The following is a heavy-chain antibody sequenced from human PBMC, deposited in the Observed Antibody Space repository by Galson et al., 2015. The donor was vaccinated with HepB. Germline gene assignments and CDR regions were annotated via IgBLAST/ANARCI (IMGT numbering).Heavy chain of an antibody. D-gene: IGHD4-23*01. Sequence: LSLTCAVSSGSISSSDRCSWVRQPPGKGLEWIGEIYYGAITHYNPSLKGRVSGSKDDSKKQFSLTLTSVTAADTAVYYCARNRGNNDFDSWGQGILVTVSS. CDR3: ARNRGNNDFDS. CDR1: SGSISSSDR. V-gene: IGHV4-4*02. J-gene: IGHJ4*02. CDR2: IYYGAIT.